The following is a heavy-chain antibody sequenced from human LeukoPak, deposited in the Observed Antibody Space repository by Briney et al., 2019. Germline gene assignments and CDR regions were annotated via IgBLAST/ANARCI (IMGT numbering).Heavy chain of an antibody. D-gene: IGHD3-10*01. V-gene: IGHV3-53*01. CDR2: LYSGGNT. CDR1: GFTVSSNY. J-gene: IGHJ4*02. Sequence: GGSLRLSCAVSGFTVSSNYMSWVRQAPGKGLEWVSVLYSGGNTYYADSVKGRFTISRDNSKNTLYLQMDSLRAEDTAVYYCARYDGGSGPFDYWGQGTLVTVSS. CDR3: ARYDGGSGPFDY.